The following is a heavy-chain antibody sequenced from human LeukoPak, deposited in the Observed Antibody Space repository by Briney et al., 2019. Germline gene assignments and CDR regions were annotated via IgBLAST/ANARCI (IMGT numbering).Heavy chain of an antibody. CDR3: ARVQVSDDNWGFFDY. V-gene: IGHV1-2*02. Sequence: ASVKASCMASGYTFPANYMHWVRQAPGQGREWMGWINPNSGGSNCAQKFQGRVTMTRETSISTAYMELSRLSSDDTAVYYCARVQVSDDNWGFFDYWGQGTLVTVSS. D-gene: IGHD1-1*01. J-gene: IGHJ4*02. CDR2: INPNSGGS. CDR1: GYTFPANY.